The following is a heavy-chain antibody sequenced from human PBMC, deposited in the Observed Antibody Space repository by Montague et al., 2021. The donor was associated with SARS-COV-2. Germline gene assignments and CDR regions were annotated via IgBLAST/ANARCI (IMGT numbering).Heavy chain of an antibody. D-gene: IGHD3-10*01. CDR3: ARDLREGPLLWFGELLLGDGMDV. Sequence: SRSLSCAASGFTFSSYAMHWVRQAPGKGLEWVAVISYDGSNKYYADSVKGRFTISRDNSKNTLYLQMNSLRAEDTAVYYCARDLREGPLLWFGELLLGDGMDVWGQGTTVTVSS. CDR1: GFTFSSYA. V-gene: IGHV3-30-3*01. CDR2: ISYDGSNK. J-gene: IGHJ6*02.